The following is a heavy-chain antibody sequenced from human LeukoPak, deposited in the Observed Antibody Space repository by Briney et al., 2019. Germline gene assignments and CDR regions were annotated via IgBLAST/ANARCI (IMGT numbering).Heavy chain of an antibody. J-gene: IGHJ4*02. D-gene: IGHD3-10*01. Sequence: SETLSLTCTVSGGSISSSSYYWGWIRQPPRKGLEWIGSIYYSGSTYYNPSLKSRVTISVDTSKNQFSLKLSSVTAADTAVYYCARGGLWFGESTVDYWGQGNLVTVSS. CDR3: ARGGLWFGESTVDY. CDR2: IYYSGST. CDR1: GGSISSSSYY. V-gene: IGHV4-39*07.